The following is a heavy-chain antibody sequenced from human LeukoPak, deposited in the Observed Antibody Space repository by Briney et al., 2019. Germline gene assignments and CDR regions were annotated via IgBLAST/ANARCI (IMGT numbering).Heavy chain of an antibody. J-gene: IGHJ6*02. CDR3: ARAYCGGDCYPYYYYYYGMDV. CDR1: GGSFSRYA. Sequence: SVKVSCKASGGSFSRYAISWVRQAPGQGLEWMGGIIPIFGTANYAQKFQGRVTITADESTSTAYMELSSVRSEDTAVYYCARAYCGGDCYPYYYYYYGMDVWGQGTTVTVSS. D-gene: IGHD2-21*02. V-gene: IGHV1-69*01. CDR2: IIPIFGTA.